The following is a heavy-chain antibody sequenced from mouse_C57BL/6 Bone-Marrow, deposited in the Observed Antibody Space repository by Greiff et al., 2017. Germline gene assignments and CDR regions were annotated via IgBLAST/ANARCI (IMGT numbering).Heavy chain of an antibody. Sequence: EVQLVESGGGLVKPGGSLKLSCAASGFTFSDYGMHWVRQAPEKGLEWVAYISSGSSTIYYADTVKGRFTISRDNAKNTLFLQMTSLRSEDTAMYYCARGGGYDRFAYWGQGTLVTVSA. CDR2: ISSGSSTI. D-gene: IGHD2-2*01. CDR3: ARGGGYDRFAY. CDR1: GFTFSDYG. J-gene: IGHJ3*01. V-gene: IGHV5-17*01.